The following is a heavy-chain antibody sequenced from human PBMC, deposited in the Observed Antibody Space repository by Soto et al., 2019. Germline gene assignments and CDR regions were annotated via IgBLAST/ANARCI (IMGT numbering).Heavy chain of an antibody. CDR1: GLTFSMYS. J-gene: IGHJ4*02. D-gene: IGHD5-12*01. CDR3: ARIVATPGHY. CDR2: ITGTFST. V-gene: IGHV3-23*01. Sequence: GGSLRLSCEVSGLTFSMYSMSWVRQAPGKGLEWVSGITGTFSTYYADSVKGRFTISRDNSKNTLYLQMNSLRAEDTAVYYCARIVATPGHYWGQGTLVTVSS.